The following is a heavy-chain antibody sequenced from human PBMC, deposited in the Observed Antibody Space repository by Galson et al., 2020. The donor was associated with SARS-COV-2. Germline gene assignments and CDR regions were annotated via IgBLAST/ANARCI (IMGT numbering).Heavy chain of an antibody. V-gene: IGHV4-34*01. Sequence: SETLSLTCAVYGGSFSGYYWSWIRQPPGKGLEWIGEINHSGSTNYNPSLKSRVTISVDTSKNKFSLKLRSVTAADTAVYYCARGWYCSGGTCYSGLDSWGQGTLVTVSS. CDR1: GGSFSGYY. J-gene: IGHJ4*02. CDR3: ARGWYCSGGTCYSGLDS. CDR2: INHSGST. D-gene: IGHD2-15*01.